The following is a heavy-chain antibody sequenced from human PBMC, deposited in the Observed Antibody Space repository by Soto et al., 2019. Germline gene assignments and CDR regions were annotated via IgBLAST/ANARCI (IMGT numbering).Heavy chain of an antibody. CDR3: ARDHSGYYFDY. Sequence: QVQLVESGGGVVQPGRSLRLSCAASGFTFSNYGLHWVRQTPGKGLEWVAVIWYDGTKKYYGDSVKGRFAISRDDSMNTLYLQMNSLRAEDTAVYYCARDHSGYYFDYWGQGTLVTVSS. CDR2: IWYDGTKK. V-gene: IGHV3-33*01. J-gene: IGHJ4*02. D-gene: IGHD5-12*01. CDR1: GFTFSNYG.